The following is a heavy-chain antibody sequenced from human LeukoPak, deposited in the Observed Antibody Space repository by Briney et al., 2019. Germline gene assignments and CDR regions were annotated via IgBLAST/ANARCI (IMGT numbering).Heavy chain of an antibody. V-gene: IGHV4-61*08. Sequence: PSETLSLTCTVSGGSINSGGFYWSWIRQHPGKGLEWIGYIYYSGSTNYNPSLKSRVTISVDTSKNQFSLKLSSVTAADTAVYYCAGERLYCSGGSCYSFGIDYWGQGTLVTVSS. CDR3: AGERLYCSGGSCYSFGIDY. CDR2: IYYSGST. J-gene: IGHJ4*02. CDR1: GGSINSGGFY. D-gene: IGHD2-15*01.